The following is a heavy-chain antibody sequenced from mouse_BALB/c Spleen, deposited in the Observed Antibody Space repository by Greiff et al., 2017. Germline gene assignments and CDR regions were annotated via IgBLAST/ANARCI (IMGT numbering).Heavy chain of an antibody. CDR3: ARPYYYGYGAWFAY. V-gene: IGHV2-2*01. Sequence: QVQLQQSGPGLVQPSQSLSITCTVSGFSLTSYGVHWVRQSPGKGLEWLGVIWSGGSTDYNAAFISRLSISKDNSKSQVFFKMNSLQTDDTAMYYCARPYYYGYGAWFAYWGQGTLVTVSA. D-gene: IGHD1-2*01. CDR1: GFSLTSYG. J-gene: IGHJ3*01. CDR2: IWSGGST.